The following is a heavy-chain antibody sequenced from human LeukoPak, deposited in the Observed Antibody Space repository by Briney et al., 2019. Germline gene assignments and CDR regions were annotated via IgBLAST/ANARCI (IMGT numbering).Heavy chain of an antibody. V-gene: IGHV3-23*01. CDR1: GFTFSSYA. CDR3: ATYDSSGYGLFDY. Sequence: GRSLRLSCAASGFTFSSYAMSWVRQGPGKGLEWVSAISGSGGSTYYADSVKGRSTISRDNSKNTLYLQMNGLRAEDTAVYYCATYDSSGYGLFDYWGQGTLVTVSS. CDR2: ISGSGGST. J-gene: IGHJ4*02. D-gene: IGHD3-22*01.